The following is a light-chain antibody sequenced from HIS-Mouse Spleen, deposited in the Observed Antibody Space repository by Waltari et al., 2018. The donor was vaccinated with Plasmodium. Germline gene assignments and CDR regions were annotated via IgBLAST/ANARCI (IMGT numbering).Light chain of an antibody. J-gene: IGLJ3*02. CDR1: AFPKKY. CDR2: EDS. V-gene: IGLV3-10*01. Sequence: SYELTQPPSVSVSPGQTARITCSGDAFPKKYAYWYQQKSGQAPVLVIYEDSKRPSGSPGRLSGSSSGTMATWTISGAQVEDEADYYCYSTDSSGNHRVFGGGTKLTVL. CDR3: YSTDSSGNHRV.